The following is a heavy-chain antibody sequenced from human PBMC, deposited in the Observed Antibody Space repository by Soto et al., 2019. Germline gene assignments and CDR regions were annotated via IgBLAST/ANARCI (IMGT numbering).Heavy chain of an antibody. CDR3: AREEGITMVRGVITTLGGMDV. J-gene: IGHJ6*02. CDR2: INPNSGGT. V-gene: IGHV1-2*04. Sequence: ASVKVSCRASGYTFTGYYMHWVRQAPGQGLEWMGWINPNSGGTNYAQKFQGWVTMTRDTSTSTAYMELSRLRSDDTAVYYCAREEGITMVRGVITTLGGMDVWGQGTTVTVSS. D-gene: IGHD3-10*01. CDR1: GYTFTGYY.